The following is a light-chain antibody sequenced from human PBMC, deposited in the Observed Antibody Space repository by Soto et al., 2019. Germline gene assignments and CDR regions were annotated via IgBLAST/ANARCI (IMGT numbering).Light chain of an antibody. CDR3: SSYTSSSLYV. CDR1: SSDVGGYNY. V-gene: IGLV2-14*01. CDR2: DVS. Sequence: QSVLTQPASVSGPPGQSITISCTGTSSDVGGYNYASWCQQHPGKAPKLMIYDVSNRPSGVSNRFSGSKSGNTASLTISGLQAEDEADYYCSSYTSSSLYVFGTGTKVTVL. J-gene: IGLJ1*01.